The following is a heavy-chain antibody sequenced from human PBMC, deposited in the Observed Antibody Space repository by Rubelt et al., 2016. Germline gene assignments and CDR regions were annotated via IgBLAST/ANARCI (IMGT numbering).Heavy chain of an antibody. CDR1: GFSFSGHW. CDR3: ASSSSWYLFDY. V-gene: IGHV3-66*01. Sequence: EVQLVESGGGLVQPGGSLRVSCTASGFSFSGHWMTWVRQAPGKGLEWGSVIYSGGSTYYADSVKGRFTISRDNSKKTLYLQKNSLRAEDTAVYYCASSSSWYLFDYWGQGTLVTVSS. CDR2: IYSGGST. D-gene: IGHD6-13*01. J-gene: IGHJ4*02.